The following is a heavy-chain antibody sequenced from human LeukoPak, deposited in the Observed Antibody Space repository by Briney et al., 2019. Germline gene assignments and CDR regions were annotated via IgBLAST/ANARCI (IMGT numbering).Heavy chain of an antibody. V-gene: IGHV4-59*01. CDR2: IYYSGGT. CDR3: ARSPTGGSPFFDY. J-gene: IGHJ4*02. CDR1: GGSISTYY. Sequence: SETLSLTCPVSGGSISTYYWSWIRQPPGKGLEWIGYIYYSGGTNYNPSLKSRLTISVDTSKNQFSLRLSSVTAADTAIYYCARSPTGGSPFFDYWGQGTLVTVSS. D-gene: IGHD2-15*01.